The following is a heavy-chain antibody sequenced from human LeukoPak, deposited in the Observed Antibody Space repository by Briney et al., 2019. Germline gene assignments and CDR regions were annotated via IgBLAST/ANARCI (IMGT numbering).Heavy chain of an antibody. V-gene: IGHV3-23*01. CDR1: GVISNNYA. D-gene: IGHD1-1*01. Sequence: GGSLRLSCAVSGVISNNYAMSWVRQAPGRGLEWVSVISASGGSTYYADSVKGRFTISRDNSNNRLYLEMNSLRAEDTAVYYCAKHAGTTRQTKDYWGQGTLVTVSS. CDR3: AKHAGTTRQTKDY. J-gene: IGHJ4*02. CDR2: ISASGGST.